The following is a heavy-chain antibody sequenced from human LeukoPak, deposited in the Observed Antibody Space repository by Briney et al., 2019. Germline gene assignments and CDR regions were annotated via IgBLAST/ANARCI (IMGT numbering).Heavy chain of an antibody. D-gene: IGHD1-1*01. J-gene: IGHJ4*02. V-gene: IGHV4-61*01. Sequence: SETLSLTCTVSGGSVSSGSYYWSWIRQPPGKGLEWIGYIYYSGSTNYNPSLKSRVTISVDTSKNQFSLKLSSVTAADTAVYYCARAPPTGTHANFDYWGQGTLVTVPS. CDR2: IYYSGST. CDR1: GGSVSSGSYY. CDR3: ARAPPTGTHANFDY.